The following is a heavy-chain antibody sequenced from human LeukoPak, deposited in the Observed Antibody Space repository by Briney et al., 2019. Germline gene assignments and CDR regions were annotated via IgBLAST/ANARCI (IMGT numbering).Heavy chain of an antibody. V-gene: IGHV3-30*03. Sequence: GGSLRLSCAASGFTFSNYAMHWVRQAPGKGLEWVALISHDGSREYYGDSMKGRFTISRDNSRNTFYLQMNSLRAEDTAVYYCASRFEWLSSFDYWGQGTLVTVSS. D-gene: IGHD3-3*01. CDR3: ASRFEWLSSFDY. J-gene: IGHJ4*02. CDR1: GFTFSNYA. CDR2: ISHDGSRE.